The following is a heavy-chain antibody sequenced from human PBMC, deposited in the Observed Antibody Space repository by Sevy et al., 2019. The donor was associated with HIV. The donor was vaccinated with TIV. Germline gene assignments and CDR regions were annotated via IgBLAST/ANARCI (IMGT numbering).Heavy chain of an antibody. CDR3: AREGCSKPHDY. CDR2: FSFGCGKI. D-gene: IGHD2-2*01. CDR1: GFTFSNYA. J-gene: IGHJ4*02. V-gene: IGHV3-23*01. Sequence: GGSLRLSCAASGFTFSNYAMSWVRQAPGKGLEWVSTFSFGCGKINYADSVKGRFTISRDNSKNTLYLQMNSLRAEDTALYYCAREGCSKPHDYWGQGTMVTVSS.